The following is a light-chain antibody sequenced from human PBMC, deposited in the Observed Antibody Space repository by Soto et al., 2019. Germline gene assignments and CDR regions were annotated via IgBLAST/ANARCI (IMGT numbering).Light chain of an antibody. CDR1: QSVSSY. V-gene: IGKV3-11*01. J-gene: IGKJ5*01. Sequence: ESVVTQSPATLSLSPGERSTLSCMASQSVSSYLAWYQQKPCQTPRLLVYGASSRATGIPDSFSGSGSGTDFTLTISRLEHDDFAVHYCQQYNNWHPITFGQGTRLEIK. CDR2: GAS. CDR3: QQYNNWHPIT.